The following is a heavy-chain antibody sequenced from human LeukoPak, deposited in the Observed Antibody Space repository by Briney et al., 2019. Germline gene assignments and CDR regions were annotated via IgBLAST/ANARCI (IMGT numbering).Heavy chain of an antibody. Sequence: GGSLRLSCAASGFTVSSNYMSWVRQAPGKGLEWVSVIYSGGSTYYADSVKGRFNISRHNSKNTLYLQMNSLRAEDTAVYYCAAGHYYYYGMDVWGQGTTVTVSS. CDR3: AAGHYYYYGMDV. CDR2: IYSGGST. CDR1: GFTVSSNY. V-gene: IGHV3-53*04. D-gene: IGHD6-13*01. J-gene: IGHJ6*02.